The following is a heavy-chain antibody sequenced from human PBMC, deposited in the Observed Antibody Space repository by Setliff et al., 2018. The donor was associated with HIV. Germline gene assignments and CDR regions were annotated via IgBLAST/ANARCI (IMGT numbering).Heavy chain of an antibody. CDR1: GYTFTSYG. V-gene: IGHV1-18*01. CDR3: VRGVTRDISGYYRDEYFQH. Sequence: VKVSCKASGYTFTSYGISWVRQAPGQGLEWMGWISAYNGNTNYAQTLQGRVNMTTDTSTSTAYMEMRTLRSDDTAVYYCVRGVTRDISGYYRDEYFQHWGQGTPVTVSS. J-gene: IGHJ1*01. D-gene: IGHD3-22*01. CDR2: ISAYNGNT.